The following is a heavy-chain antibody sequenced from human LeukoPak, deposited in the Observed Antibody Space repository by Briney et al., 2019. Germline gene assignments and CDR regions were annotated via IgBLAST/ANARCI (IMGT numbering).Heavy chain of an antibody. V-gene: IGHV4-39*07. Sequence: DPSGTLSLTCSVSGGSISSSSYYWGWIRQPPGKGLEWIGNIYYSGSTSYNPSLKSRVTISIDMSKNQFSLKLSSVTAADTAVYYCARPRGRTSYDYWGQGTLVTVSS. J-gene: IGHJ4*02. CDR3: ARPRGRTSYDY. CDR1: GGSISSSSYY. D-gene: IGHD2-2*01. CDR2: IYYSGST.